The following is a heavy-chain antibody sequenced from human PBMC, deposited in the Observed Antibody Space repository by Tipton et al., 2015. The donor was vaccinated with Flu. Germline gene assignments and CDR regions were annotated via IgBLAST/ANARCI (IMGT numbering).Heavy chain of an antibody. CDR3: VRVAQLARYYAMDV. J-gene: IGHJ6*02. Sequence: GSLRLSCAASGFTFSSYEMNWVRQAPGKGLEWVSYISSGGVTIFYADSVKGRFTISRDNAKNSLYLQMNSLRAEDTAVYYCVRVAQLARYYAMDVWGQGTTVTVSS. V-gene: IGHV3-48*03. CDR1: GFTFSSYE. D-gene: IGHD6-13*01. CDR2: ISSGGVTI.